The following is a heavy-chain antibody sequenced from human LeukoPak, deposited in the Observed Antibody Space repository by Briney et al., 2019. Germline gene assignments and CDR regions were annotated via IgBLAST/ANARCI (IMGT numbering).Heavy chain of an antibody. CDR1: GYIFTSYD. CDR2: MNPNSGNT. V-gene: IGHV1-8*03. Sequence: ASVKVSCKASGYIFTSYDINWVRQATGQGLEWMGWMNPNSGNTGYAQKFQGRVTITRNTSISTAYMELSSLRSEDTAVYYCARDNSVRDEAWWFNPWGQGTLVTVSS. D-gene: IGHD5-24*01. CDR3: ARDNSVRDEAWWFNP. J-gene: IGHJ5*02.